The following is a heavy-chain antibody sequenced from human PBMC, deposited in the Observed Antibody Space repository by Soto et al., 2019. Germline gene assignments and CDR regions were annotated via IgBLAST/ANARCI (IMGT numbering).Heavy chain of an antibody. V-gene: IGHV1-8*01. J-gene: IGHJ5*01. CDR3: ARSDGYHFNWLDS. CDR2: MNPNSNNT. Sequence: QVQLVQSGAEVKTPGASVKVSCKASGYTFASYDMNWVRQAPGQGLEWMVWMNPNSNNTGYAQKFQGRLTMTKDIALSIAHMELSSLRNEDTAVYYCARSDGYHFNWLDSWGQGTLVTVSA. D-gene: IGHD2-21*01. CDR1: GYTFASYD.